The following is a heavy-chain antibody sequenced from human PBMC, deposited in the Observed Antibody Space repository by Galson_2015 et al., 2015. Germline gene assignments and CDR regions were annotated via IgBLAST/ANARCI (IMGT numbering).Heavy chain of an antibody. J-gene: IGHJ3*02. Sequence: SVKVSCKASGYTFTSYSMHWVRQAPGQGLERMGIISPSGGSTSYAQKFQGRFTMTRDTSTSTVYMELSSLRSEDTAVYYCARLRGSFVLALDICGQGPMCALSS. CDR2: ISPSGGST. CDR3: ARLRGSFVLALDI. D-gene: IGHD1-26*01. V-gene: IGHV1-46*01. CDR1: GYTFTSYS.